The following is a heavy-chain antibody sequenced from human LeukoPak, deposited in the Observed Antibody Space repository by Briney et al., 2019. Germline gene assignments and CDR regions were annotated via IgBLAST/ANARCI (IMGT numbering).Heavy chain of an antibody. D-gene: IGHD2-2*01. J-gene: IGHJ4*02. CDR1: GGSISSGGYY. Sequence: SETLSLTCTVSGGSISSGGYYWSWIRQHPGEGLEWIGYIYYSGSTYYNPSLKSRVTISVDTSKNQFSLKLSSVTAADTAVYYCAGGNVVPAAVAYWGQGTLVTVSS. V-gene: IGHV4-31*03. CDR2: IYYSGST. CDR3: AGGNVVPAAVAY.